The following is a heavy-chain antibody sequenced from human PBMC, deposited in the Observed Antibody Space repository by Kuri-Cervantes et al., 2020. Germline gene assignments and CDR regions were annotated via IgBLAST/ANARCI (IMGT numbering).Heavy chain of an antibody. CDR3: ARGIEAGAVDY. D-gene: IGHD2-15*01. Sequence: ASVKVSCKASGYTFTSYGISWARQAPGQGLEWMGWISAYNGNTNYAQKLQGRVTMTTDTSASTAYMELSSLRSEDTAVYYCARGIEAGAVDYWGQGTLVTVSS. CDR1: GYTFTSYG. CDR2: ISAYNGNT. V-gene: IGHV1-18*01. J-gene: IGHJ4*02.